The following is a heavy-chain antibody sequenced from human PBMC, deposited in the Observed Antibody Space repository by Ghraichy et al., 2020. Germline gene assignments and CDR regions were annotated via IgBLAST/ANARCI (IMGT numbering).Heavy chain of an antibody. CDR1: GFTFSSYW. CDR2: IKQDGSEK. J-gene: IGHJ4*02. D-gene: IGHD5-18*01. Sequence: GESLNISCAASGFTFSSYWMSWVRQAPGKGLEWVANIKQDGSEKYYVDSVKGRFTISRDNAKNSLYLQMNSLRAEDTAVYYCARDRGRGYSYGYLKYWGQGTLVTVSS. CDR3: ARDRGRGYSYGYLKY. V-gene: IGHV3-7*03.